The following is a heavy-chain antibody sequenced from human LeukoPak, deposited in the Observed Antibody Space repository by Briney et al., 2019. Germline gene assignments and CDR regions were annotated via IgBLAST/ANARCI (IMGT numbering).Heavy chain of an antibody. V-gene: IGHV3-7*01. CDR3: ARDLLEPYFDY. CDR1: GFTFSSYW. D-gene: IGHD1-1*01. J-gene: IGHJ4*02. Sequence: PGGSLRLSCAASGFTFSSYWMSWVRQAPGKGLEWVANIKQDGSEEYYVDSVKGRFTVSRDNAKNSLYLQMNSLRAEDTAVYYCARDLLEPYFDYWGQGTLVTVSS. CDR2: IKQDGSEE.